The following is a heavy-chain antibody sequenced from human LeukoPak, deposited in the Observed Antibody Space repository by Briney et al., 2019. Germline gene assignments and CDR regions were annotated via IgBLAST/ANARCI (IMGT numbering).Heavy chain of an antibody. V-gene: IGHV4-39*01. CDR2: IYYSGST. CDR1: GGSISSSSYY. D-gene: IGHD3-22*01. Sequence: PSETLSVTCTVSGGSISSSSYYWGWIRQPPGKGLEWIGSIYYSGSTYYNPSLKSRVTISVDTSKNQFSLKLSSVTAADTAVYYCARHRYYYDSSGYPFPYYFDYWGQGTLVTVSS. CDR3: ARHRYYYDSSGYPFPYYFDY. J-gene: IGHJ4*02.